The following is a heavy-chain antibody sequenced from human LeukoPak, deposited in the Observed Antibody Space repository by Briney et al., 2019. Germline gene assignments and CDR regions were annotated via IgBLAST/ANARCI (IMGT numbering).Heavy chain of an antibody. V-gene: IGHV4-34*01. CDR2: INHSGST. J-gene: IGHJ4*02. Sequence: KPSETLSLTCAVYGGSFSGYYWSWIRQPPGKGLEWIGEINHSGSTNYNPSLKSRVTISVDTSKNQFSLKLSPVTAADTAVYYCARGDRGYSYGYWGQGTLVTVSS. D-gene: IGHD5-18*01. CDR1: GGSFSGYY. CDR3: ARGDRGYSYGY.